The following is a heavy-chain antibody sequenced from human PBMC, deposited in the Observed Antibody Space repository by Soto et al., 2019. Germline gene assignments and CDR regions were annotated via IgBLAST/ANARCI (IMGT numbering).Heavy chain of an antibody. J-gene: IGHJ4*02. CDR1: GFTFSSYA. CDR2: ISYDGSNK. CDR3: ARDQNDYGDYAVADY. V-gene: IGHV3-30-3*01. Sequence: ESGGGVVQPGRSLRLSCAASGFTFSSYAMHWVRQAPGKGLEWVAVISYDGSNKYYADSVKGRFTISRDNSKNTLYLQMNSLRAEDTAVYYCARDQNDYGDYAVADYWGQGTLVTVSS. D-gene: IGHD4-17*01.